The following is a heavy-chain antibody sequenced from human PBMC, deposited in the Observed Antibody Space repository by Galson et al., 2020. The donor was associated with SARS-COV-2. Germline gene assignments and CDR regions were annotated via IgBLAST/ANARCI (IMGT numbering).Heavy chain of an antibody. CDR1: GFTFSTDE. Sequence: GSLRLSCAASGFTFSTDEMDWVRQAPGKGLEWVSKISSSGSTIYYADSVKGRFTISRDNAKNSLYLQMNSLRAEDTAVYYCARGDRGSSPGGFQHWGQGTLVTVSS. D-gene: IGHD1-26*01. J-gene: IGHJ1*01. CDR3: ARGDRGSSPGGFQH. V-gene: IGHV3-48*03. CDR2: ISSSGSTI.